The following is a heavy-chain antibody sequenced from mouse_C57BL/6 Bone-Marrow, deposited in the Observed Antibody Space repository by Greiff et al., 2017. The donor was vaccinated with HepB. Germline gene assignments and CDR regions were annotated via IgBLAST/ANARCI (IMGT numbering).Heavy chain of an antibody. Sequence: VQLQQSGAVLVRPGASVTLSCKASGCTFTDYEMPWVKQTPVHGLEWIGAIDPETGGTAYNQKFKSKAILTADKSSSTAYMELRSRTSEDSAVDYRTRGPIRLQTRDYDMDYWGQGTSVTVSS. D-gene: IGHD3-2*02. CDR3: TRGPIRLQTRDYDMDY. V-gene: IGHV1-15*01. CDR1: GCTFTDYE. J-gene: IGHJ4*01. CDR2: IDPETGGT.